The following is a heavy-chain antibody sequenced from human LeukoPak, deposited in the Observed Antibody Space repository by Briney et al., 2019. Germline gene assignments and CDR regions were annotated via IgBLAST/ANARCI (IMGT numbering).Heavy chain of an antibody. CDR2: INHSGST. D-gene: IGHD3-10*01. CDR3: AREVSRTYYYGSGSYQIDY. CDR1: GGSFSGYY. Sequence: ASETLSLTCAVYGGSFSGYYWSWIRQPPGKGLEWIGEINHSGSTNYNPSLKSRVTISVDTSTNQLYLKLSSVTAADTAVYYCAREVSRTYYYGSGSYQIDYWGQGTLVTVSS. J-gene: IGHJ4*02. V-gene: IGHV4-34*01.